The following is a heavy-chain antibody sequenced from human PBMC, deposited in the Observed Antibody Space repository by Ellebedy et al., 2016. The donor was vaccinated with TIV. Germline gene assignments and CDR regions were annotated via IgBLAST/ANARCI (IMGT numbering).Heavy chain of an antibody. V-gene: IGHV3-11*01. CDR2: TSDGGHLT. CDR1: GFPFRDYY. D-gene: IGHD2-15*01. Sequence: GESLKISCAASGFPFRDYYLTWIRPAPGKGLEWVSYTSDGGHLTYYADSVNGRFTISRDDAQNSLYLQMRSLRDEDTAFYYCARELGGSGGSDFDYWGQGTLVTVSS. J-gene: IGHJ4*02. CDR3: ARELGGSGGSDFDY.